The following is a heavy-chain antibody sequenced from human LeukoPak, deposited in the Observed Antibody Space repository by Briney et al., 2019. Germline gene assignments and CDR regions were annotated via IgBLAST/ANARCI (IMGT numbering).Heavy chain of an antibody. CDR3: ARLHYYGSGSYYIDI. V-gene: IGHV3-21*01. J-gene: IGHJ3*02. CDR2: ISTGSSYI. Sequence: GGSLRLSCAASGFTFRSYWMSWVRQAPGKGLEWVSFISTGSSYIYNADSVQGRFTISRDNAKNSLYLQMNRLRAEDTAVYYCARLHYYGSGSYYIDIWGQGTKVTVSS. CDR1: GFTFRSYW. D-gene: IGHD3-10*01.